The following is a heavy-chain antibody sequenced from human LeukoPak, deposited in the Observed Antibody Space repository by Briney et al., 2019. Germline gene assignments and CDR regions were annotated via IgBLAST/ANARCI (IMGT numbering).Heavy chain of an antibody. CDR1: GYTFTSYY. J-gene: IGHJ4*02. D-gene: IGHD5-12*01. Sequence: ASVKVSCKASGYTFTSYYMHWVRQAPGQGLEWMGIINPSGGSTSYAQKFQGRVTITADESTSTAYMELSSLRSEDTAVYYCATGGYDFDYWGQGTLVTVSS. CDR3: ATGGYDFDY. V-gene: IGHV1-46*01. CDR2: INPSGGST.